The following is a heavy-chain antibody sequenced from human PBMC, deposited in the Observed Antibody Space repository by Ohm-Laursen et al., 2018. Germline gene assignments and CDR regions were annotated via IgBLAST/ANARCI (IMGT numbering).Heavy chain of an antibody. Sequence: SLRLSCTASGFIFSSYPMHWVRQAPGKGLEYVSSISANGRRTYYADSLKDRFTISRDNSNNTLYLQMGSLRTDDMAVYYCAREVNSYNDYWGQGTLVTVSS. CDR3: AREVNSYNDY. V-gene: IGHV3-64*02. CDR1: GFIFSSYP. D-gene: IGHD5-18*01. CDR2: ISANGRRT. J-gene: IGHJ4*02.